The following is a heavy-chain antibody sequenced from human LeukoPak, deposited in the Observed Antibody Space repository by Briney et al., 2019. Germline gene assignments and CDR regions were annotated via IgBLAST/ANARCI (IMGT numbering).Heavy chain of an antibody. V-gene: IGHV1-2*02. J-gene: IGHJ5*02. CDR1: GYTFTGYY. Sequence: ASVKVSCKASGYTFTGYYMHWVRQAPGQGLEWLGWINPNSGGTNYAQKFQGRVTMTRDTSISTAYMELSGLRSDDTAVYHCARGLYRNQVNWFDPWGQGTLVTVSS. D-gene: IGHD1-14*01. CDR2: INPNSGGT. CDR3: ARGLYRNQVNWFDP.